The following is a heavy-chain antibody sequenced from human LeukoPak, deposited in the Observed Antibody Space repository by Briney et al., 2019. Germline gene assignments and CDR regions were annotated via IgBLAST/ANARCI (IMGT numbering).Heavy chain of an antibody. Sequence: VASVKVSCKAAGYTFIRYGITWVRQAPGQGLEWMGWISASNGNTNYAQKLQGRVTMTTETSTSTAYMELRSLRSDDTAVYYCARALSRGYSGYDYGLGYWGQGTLVTVSS. J-gene: IGHJ4*02. CDR2: ISASNGNT. D-gene: IGHD5-12*01. V-gene: IGHV1-18*01. CDR1: GYTFIRYG. CDR3: ARALSRGYSGYDYGLGY.